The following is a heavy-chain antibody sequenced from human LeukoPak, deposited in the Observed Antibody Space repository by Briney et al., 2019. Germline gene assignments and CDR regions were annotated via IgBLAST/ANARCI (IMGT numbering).Heavy chain of an antibody. J-gene: IGHJ6*02. CDR1: GFSFSGYW. V-gene: IGHV3-66*01. CDR3: ARNLPMTTVTRAGMDV. Sequence: GGSLRLSCAASGFSFSGYWMYWVRQAPGKGLEWVSVIYSGGSTYYADSVKGRFTISRDNSKNTLYLQMNSLRAEDTAVYYCARNLPMTTVTRAGMDVWGQGTTVTVSS. D-gene: IGHD4-17*01. CDR2: IYSGGST.